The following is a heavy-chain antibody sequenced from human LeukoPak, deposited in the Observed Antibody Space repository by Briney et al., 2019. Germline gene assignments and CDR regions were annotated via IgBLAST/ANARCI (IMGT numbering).Heavy chain of an antibody. D-gene: IGHD6-19*01. CDR3: ARVSGWNPLQAAHLEY. V-gene: IGHV3-48*03. CDR2: ISSSGSTI. CDR1: GFTFSSYE. Sequence: PGGSLRLSCAASGFTFSSYEMNWVRQAPGKGLEWVSYISSSGSTIYYADSVKGRFTISRDNSKNALYLQMNSLRAEDTAVYYCARVSGWNPLQAAHLEYWGQGTLVTVSS. J-gene: IGHJ4*02.